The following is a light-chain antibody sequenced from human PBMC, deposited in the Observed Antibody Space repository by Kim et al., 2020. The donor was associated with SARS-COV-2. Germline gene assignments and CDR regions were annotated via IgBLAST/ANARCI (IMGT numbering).Light chain of an antibody. V-gene: IGLV1-40*01. CDR1: SSNIGAPYD. CDR3: QSYDSSLSGWV. J-gene: IGLJ2*01. CDR2: GDN. Sequence: QSVLTQPPSVSGAPGQRVTISCTGSSSNIGAPYDVHWYEQVPGTAPRLLIYGDNNRPSGVPDRFSGSKSGTSASLAISGLQAEDEADYYCQSYDSSLSGWVFGGGTQLTVL.